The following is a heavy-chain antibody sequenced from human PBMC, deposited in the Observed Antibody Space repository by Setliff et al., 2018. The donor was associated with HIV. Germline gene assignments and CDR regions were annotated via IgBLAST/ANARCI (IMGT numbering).Heavy chain of an antibody. CDR1: GGSFSSYH. CDR2: IFASGST. D-gene: IGHD3-10*01. Sequence: LSLTCTVSGGSFSSYHWSWIRHPAGKGLEWIGHIFASGSTKYNPSLKSRLTISVDTSKNQLSLKLTSVTAADTAMYYCARGRDGELFTKEGNYYYYIDVWGKGTTVTVSS. J-gene: IGHJ6*03. CDR3: ARGRDGELFTKEGNYYYYIDV. V-gene: IGHV4-4*07.